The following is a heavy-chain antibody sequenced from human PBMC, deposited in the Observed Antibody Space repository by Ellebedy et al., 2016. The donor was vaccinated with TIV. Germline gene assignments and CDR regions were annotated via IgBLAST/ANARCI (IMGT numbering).Heavy chain of an antibody. V-gene: IGHV3-11*03. D-gene: IGHD3-10*01. Sequence: GESLKISXAASGFTFSDYYMSWIRQAPGKGLEWVSYISSSSSYTNYADSVKGRFTISRDNAKNSLYLQMNSLRAEDTAVYYCATNSGFDYWGQGTLVTVSS. CDR3: ATNSGFDY. CDR1: GFTFSDYY. J-gene: IGHJ4*02. CDR2: ISSSSSYT.